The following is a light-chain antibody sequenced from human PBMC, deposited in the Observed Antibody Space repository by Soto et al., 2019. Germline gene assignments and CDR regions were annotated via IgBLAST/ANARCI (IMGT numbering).Light chain of an antibody. Sequence: QSVLTQSPSASASLGASVKLTCTQSSGDSSYAIAWHQQQPEKGPRYLMKLNSDGSHSKGDGIPDRFSGSSSGAERYLTISSLQSEDEADYYCQTWGTGIHVVFGGGTKLTVL. CDR3: QTWGTGIHVV. V-gene: IGLV4-69*01. J-gene: IGLJ2*01. CDR2: LNSDGSH. CDR1: SGDSSYA.